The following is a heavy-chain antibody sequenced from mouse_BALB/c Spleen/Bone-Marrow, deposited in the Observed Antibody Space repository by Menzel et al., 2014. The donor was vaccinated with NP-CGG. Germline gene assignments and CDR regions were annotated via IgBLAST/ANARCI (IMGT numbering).Heavy chain of an antibody. CDR2: ISGGGSSP. CDR3: ARHAYYDQTEVSFVY. D-gene: IGHD2-4*01. J-gene: IGHJ3*01. CDR1: GFTFNSYG. Sequence: EVKLVESGGGLVKSGGSLKLSCAASGFTFNSYGMSWVRQTPEKRLEWVATISGGGSSPFYPDSVKGRFTISRDNAKNNLYLQLSSQRSEDTALYYCARHAYYDQTEVSFVYWGQGTLVTVSA. V-gene: IGHV5-9-2*01.